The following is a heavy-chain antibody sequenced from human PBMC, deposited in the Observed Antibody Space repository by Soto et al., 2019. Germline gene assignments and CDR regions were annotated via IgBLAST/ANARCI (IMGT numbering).Heavy chain of an antibody. D-gene: IGHD1-7*01. CDR2: FDPEDGET. J-gene: IGHJ4*02. Sequence: ASVKVSCKVSGCTLTELSMHWVRQAPGKGLEWMGGFDPEDGETIYAQKFQGRVTMTEDTSTDSAYMELSSLRSEDTAVYYCATEDPKYNLNYAFDFWGQGSLVTVSS. V-gene: IGHV1-24*01. CDR1: GCTLTELS. CDR3: ATEDPKYNLNYAFDF.